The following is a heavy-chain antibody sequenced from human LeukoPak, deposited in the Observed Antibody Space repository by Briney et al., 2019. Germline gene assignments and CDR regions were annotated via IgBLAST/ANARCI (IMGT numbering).Heavy chain of an antibody. CDR3: ARPYFGYSSGWYDY. V-gene: IGHV3-30-3*01. D-gene: IGHD6-19*01. J-gene: IGHJ4*02. CDR2: ISYDGSNK. CDR1: GFTFSSYA. Sequence: PGRSLRLSCAASGFTFSSYAMHWVRQAPGKGLEWVAVISYDGSNKYYADSVKGRFTISRDNSKNTLYLQMNRLRAEDTAVYYCARPYFGYSSGWYDYWGQGTLVTVSS.